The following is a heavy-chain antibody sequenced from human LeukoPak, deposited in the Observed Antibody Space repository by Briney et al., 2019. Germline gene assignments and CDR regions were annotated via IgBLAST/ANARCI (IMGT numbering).Heavy chain of an antibody. CDR2: ISGSGGST. D-gene: IGHD3-10*01. CDR3: AKDKVDYYGSGSYYIDAFDI. CDR1: GFTFSSYA. Sequence: GSLRLSCAASGFTFSSYAMSWVRQAPGKGLEWVSAISGSGGSTYYADSVKGRFTISRDNSKNTLYLQMNSLRAEDTAVYYCAKDKVDYYGSGSYYIDAFDIWGQGTMVTVSS. J-gene: IGHJ3*02. V-gene: IGHV3-23*01.